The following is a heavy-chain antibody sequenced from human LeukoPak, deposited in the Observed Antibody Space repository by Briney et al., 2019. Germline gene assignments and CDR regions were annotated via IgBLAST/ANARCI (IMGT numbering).Heavy chain of an antibody. D-gene: IGHD2-15*01. J-gene: IGHJ6*02. CDR1: GFTFSSYE. CDR3: ARYCSGGTCKLGYYYYGMDV. Sequence: GGSLRLSCAASGFTFSSYEMNWVRQAPGKGLEWVSYIRSSGGNTYYADSVKGRFTISRDNAKNSLYLQMNNLRAEDTAVYYCARYCSGGTCKLGYYYYGMDVWGQGTTVTVSS. CDR2: IRSSGGNT. V-gene: IGHV3-48*03.